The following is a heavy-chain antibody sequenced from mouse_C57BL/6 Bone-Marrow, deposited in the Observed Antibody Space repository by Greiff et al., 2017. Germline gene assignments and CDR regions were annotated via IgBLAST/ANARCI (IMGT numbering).Heavy chain of an antibody. J-gene: IGHJ4*01. D-gene: IGHD4-1*02. V-gene: IGHV1-69*01. CDR1: GYTFTSYW. CDR2: IDPSDSYT. Sequence: QVHVKQPGAELVMPGASVKLSCKASGYTFTSYWMHWVKQRPGQGLEWIGEIDPSDSYTNYNQKFKGKSPLTVDKSSSTAYMQLSSLTSEDSAVYYCASPNWDGAMDYWGQGTSVTVSS. CDR3: ASPNWDGAMDY.